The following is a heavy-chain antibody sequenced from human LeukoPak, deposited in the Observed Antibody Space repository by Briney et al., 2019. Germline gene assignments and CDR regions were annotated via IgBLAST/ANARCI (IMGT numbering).Heavy chain of an antibody. J-gene: IGHJ5*02. D-gene: IGHD3-16*01. Sequence: GGSLRLSCAASGFTFSNYAMNWVRQAPGKGLEWVSGISGSGDNTYYADSVKGRFTISRDNSKNTLYLQMNSLRAEDTAVYYCAKGGRGLKWFDPWGQGTLVTVPS. CDR2: ISGSGDNT. CDR3: AKGGRGLKWFDP. CDR1: GFTFSNYA. V-gene: IGHV3-23*01.